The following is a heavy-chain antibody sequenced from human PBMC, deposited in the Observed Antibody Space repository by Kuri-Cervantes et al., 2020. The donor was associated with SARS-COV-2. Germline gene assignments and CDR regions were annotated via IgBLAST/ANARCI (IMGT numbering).Heavy chain of an antibody. CDR2: IYYSGST. V-gene: IGHV4-59*01. CDR1: GGSISSYY. CDR3: ARRSRGWFRESDYYYYYMDV. Sequence: SETLSLICTVSGGSISSYYWSWIRQPPGKGLEWIGYIYYSGSTNYNPSLKSRVTISVDTSKNQFSLKLSSVTAADTAVYYCARRSRGWFRESDYYYYYMDVWGKGTTVTVSS. D-gene: IGHD3-10*01. J-gene: IGHJ6*03.